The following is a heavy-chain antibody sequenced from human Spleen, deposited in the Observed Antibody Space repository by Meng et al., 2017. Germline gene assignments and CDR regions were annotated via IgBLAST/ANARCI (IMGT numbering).Heavy chain of an antibody. CDR2: IYYSGTT. J-gene: IGHJ5*01. CDR3: ARQFTPIECTASSCYEEDHFDS. D-gene: IGHD2-2*01. V-gene: IGHV4-61*08. Sequence: GSLRLSCTVSGDSVSSGGYYWSWIRQPPGKGLEWIGYIYYSGTTNYSPSLKSRVTISLDTSKNQFSLNLNSVTAADTAVYYCARQFTPIECTASSCYEEDHFDSWGQGTLVTVSS. CDR1: GDSVSSGGYY.